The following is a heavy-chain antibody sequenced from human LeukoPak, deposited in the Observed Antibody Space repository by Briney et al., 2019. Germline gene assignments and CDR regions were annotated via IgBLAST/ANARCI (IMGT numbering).Heavy chain of an antibody. J-gene: IGHJ4*02. CDR1: GFTFSTYG. D-gene: IGHD6-19*01. Sequence: PGRSLRLSCAASGFTFSTYGMHWVRQAPGKGLEWVAVIWFDGSNQYYVDSVRGRFSISRDNSKNTLYLQMNTLRAEDTAVYYCAKDQSSSGWYFDYWGQGTLVTVSS. CDR2: IWFDGSNQ. V-gene: IGHV3-33*06. CDR3: AKDQSSSGWYFDY.